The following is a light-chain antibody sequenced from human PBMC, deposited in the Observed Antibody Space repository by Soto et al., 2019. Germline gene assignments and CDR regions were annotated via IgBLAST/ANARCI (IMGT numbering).Light chain of an antibody. J-gene: IGLJ3*02. Sequence: QTVVTQEPSLTVSPGGTVTLTCGSSTGAVTSGHYPYWFQQKPGQAPRTLIYDTSNKPSWTPARFSASLLGGKAALTLSGAEPEDEAEYYCLLFDSGARVFGGGTQLTVL. CDR2: DTS. V-gene: IGLV7-46*01. CDR3: LLFDSGARV. CDR1: TGAVTSGHY.